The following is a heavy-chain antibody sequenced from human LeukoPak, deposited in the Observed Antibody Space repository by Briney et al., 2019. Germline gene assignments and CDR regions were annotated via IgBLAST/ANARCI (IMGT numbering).Heavy chain of an antibody. CDR2: IKSKTDGGTT. Sequence: GGSLRLSCAASGFTFSNAWMSWVRQAPGKGLEWVGRIKSKTDGGTTDYAAPVKGRFTISRDDSKNTLYLQMNSLKTEDTAVYYCTTEWMYYYDSSGYYYGGYFDYWGQGTLVTVSS. CDR1: GFTFSNAW. V-gene: IGHV3-15*01. J-gene: IGHJ4*02. D-gene: IGHD3-22*01. CDR3: TTEWMYYYDSSGYYYGGYFDY.